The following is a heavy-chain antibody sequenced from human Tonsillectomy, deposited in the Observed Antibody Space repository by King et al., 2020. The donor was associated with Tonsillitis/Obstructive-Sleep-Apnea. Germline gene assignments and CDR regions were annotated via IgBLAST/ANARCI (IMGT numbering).Heavy chain of an antibody. CDR2: IDDSSSTT. Sequence: VQLVESGGGLVQPGGSLRLSCAASGFTFSSHNMNWVRQAPGKGLEWISFIDDSSSTTYYAASVKGRFTISRDNAKNSLYLQMNSLRDEDTAVYYCARRLDSWGQGTLVTVSS. CDR3: ARRLDS. CDR1: GFTFSSHN. V-gene: IGHV3-48*02. J-gene: IGHJ4*02.